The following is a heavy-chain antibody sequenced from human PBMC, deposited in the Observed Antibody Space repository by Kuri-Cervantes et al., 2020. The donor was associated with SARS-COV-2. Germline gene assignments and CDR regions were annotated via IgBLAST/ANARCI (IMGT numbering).Heavy chain of an antibody. Sequence: GSLRLSCTVSGYSISSGYYWGWIRQPPGKGLEWIGSIYHSGSTYYNPSLKSRVTISVDTSKNQFSLKLSSVTAADTAVYYCARGLTLEGDSYGYHYWGQGTLVTVSS. CDR2: IYHSGST. CDR1: GYSISSGYY. D-gene: IGHD5-18*01. V-gene: IGHV4-38-2*02. CDR3: ARGLTLEGDSYGYHY. J-gene: IGHJ4*02.